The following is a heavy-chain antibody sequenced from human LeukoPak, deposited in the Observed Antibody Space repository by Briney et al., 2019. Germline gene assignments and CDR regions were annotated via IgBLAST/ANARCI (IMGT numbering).Heavy chain of an antibody. CDR3: AKGLRWFGNFYFNYFDH. V-gene: IGHV3-30*18. CDR2: ISFDGSKR. D-gene: IGHD3-10*01. Sequence: GGSLRLSCAASGFTFRTYGMHWVRQAPGKGLEWVAFISFDGSKRYFTDSVKGRFTIPRDNSENTLFLQLDSLRTEDTAVYYCAKGLRWFGNFYFNYFDHWGQGTLVTVSS. J-gene: IGHJ4*02. CDR1: GFTFRTYG.